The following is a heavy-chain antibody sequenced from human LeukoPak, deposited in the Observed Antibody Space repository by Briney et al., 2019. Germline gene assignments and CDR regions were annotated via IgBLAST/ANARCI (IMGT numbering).Heavy chain of an antibody. CDR3: ATHRGYCSSTSCQNELELDY. V-gene: IGHV1-18*01. Sequence: ASVKVSCKASGYTFTSYGISWVRQAPGQGLEWMGWISAYNGNTNYAQRLQGRVTMTTDTSTSTAYMELRSLRSDDTAVYYCATHRGYCSSTSCQNELELDYWGQGTLVTVSS. D-gene: IGHD2-2*03. J-gene: IGHJ4*02. CDR1: GYTFTSYG. CDR2: ISAYNGNT.